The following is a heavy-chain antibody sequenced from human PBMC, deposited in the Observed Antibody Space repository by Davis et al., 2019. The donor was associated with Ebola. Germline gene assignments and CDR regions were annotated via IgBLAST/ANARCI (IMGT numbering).Heavy chain of an antibody. D-gene: IGHD6-6*01. Sequence: MPSDTLSLTCAVYGGSFRGHYWSWIRQPPGKGLEWIGEINHSGSTNYDPSLKSRVTISVDTSKSQFSLKVSSVTAADTAVYYCARVLQQIVRLDPWGQGTLVTVSS. CDR3: ARVLQQIVRLDP. V-gene: IGHV4-34*01. CDR1: GGSFRGHY. CDR2: INHSGST. J-gene: IGHJ5*02.